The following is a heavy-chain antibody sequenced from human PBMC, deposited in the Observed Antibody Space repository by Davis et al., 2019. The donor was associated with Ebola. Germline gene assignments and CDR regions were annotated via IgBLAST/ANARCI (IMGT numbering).Heavy chain of an antibody. Sequence: GESLKISCAASGSTFSTYTMNWVRQAPGKGLEWASSISSSSSFISYADSVKGRFTISRDNSKNILYLEMNSVRAEDTAIYYYVKDFTLSVWGQGTLVTVSS. D-gene: IGHD2/OR15-2a*01. CDR1: GSTFSTYT. V-gene: IGHV3-21*04. J-gene: IGHJ4*02. CDR2: ISSSSSFI. CDR3: VKDFTLSV.